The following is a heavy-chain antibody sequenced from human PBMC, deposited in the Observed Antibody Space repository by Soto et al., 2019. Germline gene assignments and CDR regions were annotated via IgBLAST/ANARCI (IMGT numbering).Heavy chain of an antibody. J-gene: IGHJ4*02. CDR2: ISWNSGSI. D-gene: IGHD3-3*01. CDR1: GFTFDDYA. CDR3: ARSSYYDFWAPFDY. Sequence: GGSLRLSCAASGFTFDDYAMHWVRQAPGKGLEWVSGISWNSGSIGYADSVKGRFTISRDNAKNSLYLQMNSLRAEDTALYYCARSSYYDFWAPFDYWGQGTLVTAPQ. V-gene: IGHV3-9*01.